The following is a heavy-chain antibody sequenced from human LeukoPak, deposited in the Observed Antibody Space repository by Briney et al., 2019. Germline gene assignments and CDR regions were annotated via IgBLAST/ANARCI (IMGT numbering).Heavy chain of an antibody. CDR2: ISYDGSNK. D-gene: IGHD6-13*01. CDR1: GFTFSSYA. V-gene: IGHV3-30-3*01. CDR3: ARGGNSSSCHACDAFDI. J-gene: IGHJ3*02. Sequence: GGSLRLSCAASGFTFSSYAMHWVRQAPGKGLEWVAVISYDGSNKYYADSVKGRFTISRDNSKNTLYLQMNSLRAEDTAVYYCARGGNSSSCHACDAFDIWGQGTMVTVSS.